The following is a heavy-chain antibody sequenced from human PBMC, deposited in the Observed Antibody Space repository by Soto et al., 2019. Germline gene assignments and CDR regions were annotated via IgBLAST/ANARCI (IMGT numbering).Heavy chain of an antibody. D-gene: IGHD3-10*01. CDR3: AKLGSISWSPHYYFDY. CDR2: ITGSGDDT. V-gene: IGHV3-23*01. CDR1: GFTFNNYA. Sequence: EVQLLESGGGLVQPGGSLRLSCAASGFTFNNYAMGWVRQAPGKGLEWVSAITGSGDDTYYLDSVKGRFTISRDNSKKTLYLQMNSPRAEDTALYYCAKLGSISWSPHYYFDYWGQGTLVTVSA. J-gene: IGHJ4*02.